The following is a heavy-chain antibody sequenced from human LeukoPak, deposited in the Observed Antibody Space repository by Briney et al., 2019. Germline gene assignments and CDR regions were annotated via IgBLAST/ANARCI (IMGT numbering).Heavy chain of an antibody. CDR2: IYYSGST. D-gene: IGHD5-18*01. Sequence: SETLSLTCTVSGGSINRYYWSWIRQPPGEGLEWIGYIYYSGSTKYNPSLKSRVTISVDTSKNQFSLKLSSVTAADTAVYYCARLEGYSYGHVDYWGQGTLVTVSS. V-gene: IGHV4-59*08. CDR3: ARLEGYSYGHVDY. CDR1: GGSINRYY. J-gene: IGHJ4*02.